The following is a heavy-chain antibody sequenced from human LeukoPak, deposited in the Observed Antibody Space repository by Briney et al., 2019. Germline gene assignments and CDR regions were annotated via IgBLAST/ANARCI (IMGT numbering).Heavy chain of an antibody. CDR2: ISGTGGRT. V-gene: IGHV3-23*01. CDR1: GFTFSTYA. Sequence: GGSLRLSCAASGFTFSTYAMSWVRQAPGKGLEWVSVISGTGGRTYYADSVKGRFTISRDNSRNTLYVQMNSLRAEDTAVYYCAKVYSSYYYYYMDVWGKGTTVTVSS. J-gene: IGHJ6*03. D-gene: IGHD6-19*01. CDR3: AKVYSSYYYYYMDV.